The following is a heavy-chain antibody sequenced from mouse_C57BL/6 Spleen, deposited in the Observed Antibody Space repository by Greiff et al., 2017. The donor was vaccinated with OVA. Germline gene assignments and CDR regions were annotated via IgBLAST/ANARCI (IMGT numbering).Heavy chain of an antibody. V-gene: IGHV1-18*01. Sequence: EVKLMESGPELVKPGASVKIPCKASGYTFTDYNMDWVQQSHGKSLEWIGDINPNNGGTIYNQKFKGKATLTVDKSSSTAYMELRSLTSEDTAVYYCASSSSYGPRWYFDVWGTGTTVTVSS. J-gene: IGHJ1*03. CDR2: INPNNGGT. CDR1: GYTFTDYN. CDR3: ASSSSYGPRWYFDV. D-gene: IGHD1-1*01.